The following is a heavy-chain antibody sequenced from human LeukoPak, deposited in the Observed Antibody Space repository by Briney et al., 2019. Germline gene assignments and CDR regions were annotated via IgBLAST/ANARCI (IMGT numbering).Heavy chain of an antibody. V-gene: IGHV3-30*02. CDR1: GFTFSSYG. CDR3: ARDGLRRPPTPYCGGDCPLDY. CDR2: IRYDGSNK. Sequence: GGSLRLSCAAAGFTFSSYGMHWVRQAPGKGLEWVAFIRYDGSNKYYADSVKGRFTISRDNSKNTLYLHVNSLRPEDTAMYYCARDGLRRPPTPYCGGDCPLDYWGQGTLVSVSS. J-gene: IGHJ4*02. D-gene: IGHD2-21*02.